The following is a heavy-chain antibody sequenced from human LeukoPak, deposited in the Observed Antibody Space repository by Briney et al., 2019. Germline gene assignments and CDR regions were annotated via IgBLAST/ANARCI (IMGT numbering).Heavy chain of an antibody. CDR3: TRADCGGGNCYLFY. CDR2: INRIGSTM. D-gene: IGHD2-15*01. Sequence: PGGSLRLSCAASGFTVSSNYMNWVRQAPGKGLEWVSYINRIGSTMYYADSVKGRFTISRDNSKNSLYLQMNSLRSEDTAVYYCTRADCGGGNCYLFYWGQGILVTVST. CDR1: GFTVSSNY. V-gene: IGHV3-48*03. J-gene: IGHJ1*01.